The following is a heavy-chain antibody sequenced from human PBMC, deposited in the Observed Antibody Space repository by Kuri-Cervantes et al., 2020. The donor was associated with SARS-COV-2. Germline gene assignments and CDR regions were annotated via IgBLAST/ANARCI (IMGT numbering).Heavy chain of an antibody. D-gene: IGHD3-10*01. J-gene: IGHJ5*02. CDR3: AKGGSGSYYAFDP. Sequence: GGSLRLSCAASGFTFSSYSMNWVRQAPGKGLEWVSSISSSSSYIYYADSVKGRFTISRDNAKNSLYLQMNSLRAEDTAVYYCAKGGSGSYYAFDPWGQGTLVTVSS. V-gene: IGHV3-21*01. CDR1: GFTFSSYS. CDR2: ISSSSSYI.